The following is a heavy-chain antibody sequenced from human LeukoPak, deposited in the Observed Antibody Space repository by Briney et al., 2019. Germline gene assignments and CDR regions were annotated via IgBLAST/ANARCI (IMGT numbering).Heavy chain of an antibody. CDR1: GGSISSYS. D-gene: IGHD3-10*01. J-gene: IGHJ6*02. Sequence: KPSETLSLTCTVSGGSISSYSWSWIRQPPGKGLEWIGYIYYSGSTNYNPSPKSRVTISVDPSKSQFSLKLSSVTAADTAVYYCASVPHITMVRGVTNRYYYYCGMDVWGQGTTVTVSS. CDR3: ASVPHITMVRGVTNRYYYYCGMDV. V-gene: IGHV4-59*08. CDR2: IYYSGST.